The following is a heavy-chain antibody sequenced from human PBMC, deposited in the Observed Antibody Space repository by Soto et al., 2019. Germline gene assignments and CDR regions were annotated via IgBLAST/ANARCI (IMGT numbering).Heavy chain of an antibody. CDR2: ISSTSSPI. CDR1: GFTFSSYS. Sequence: EVQLVESGGGLVQPGGSLRLSCAASGFTFSSYSMNWVRQAPGKGLEWVSYISSTSSPIYYADSVKGRFTISRANAENSLSLQMISLRAEDTAVYYCASAKRAGGVIVGFHYWGQGTMVTVSS. CDR3: ASAKRAGGVIVGFHY. V-gene: IGHV3-48*04. J-gene: IGHJ4*02. D-gene: IGHD3-16*02.